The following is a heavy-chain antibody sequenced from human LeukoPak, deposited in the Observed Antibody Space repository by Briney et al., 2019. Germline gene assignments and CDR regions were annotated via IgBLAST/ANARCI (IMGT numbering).Heavy chain of an antibody. V-gene: IGHV3-33*01. J-gene: IGHJ4*02. Sequence: GGSLRLSCAASGFTFSSYGMHWVRQAPGKGLEWVAVIWYDGSNKYYADSVKGRFTISRDNSKNTLYLQMNSLRAEDTAVYYCARDLFSGPPFDYWGQGTLVTVSS. CDR1: GFTFSSYG. D-gene: IGHD2-21*01. CDR3: ARDLFSGPPFDY. CDR2: IWYDGSNK.